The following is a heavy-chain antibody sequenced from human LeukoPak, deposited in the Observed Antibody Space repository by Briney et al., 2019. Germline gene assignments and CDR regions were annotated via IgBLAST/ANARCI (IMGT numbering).Heavy chain of an antibody. CDR3: KGGYYDFWSGYYAHMDV. CDR1: GFTFSSYA. V-gene: IGHV3-23*01. Sequence: QAGGSLRLSCAASGFTFSSYAMSWVRQAPGKGLEWVSAISGSGGSTYYADSVKGRFTISRDNSKNTLYLQMNSLRAEDTAVYYCKGGYYDFWSGYYAHMDVWGKGTTVTVSS. J-gene: IGHJ6*03. CDR2: ISGSGGST. D-gene: IGHD3-3*01.